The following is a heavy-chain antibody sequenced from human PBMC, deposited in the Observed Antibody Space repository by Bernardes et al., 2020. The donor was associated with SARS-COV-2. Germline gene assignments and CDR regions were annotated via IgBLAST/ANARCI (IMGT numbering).Heavy chain of an antibody. D-gene: IGHD3-10*01. CDR2: INAGNGNT. CDR1: GYTFTSYA. Sequence: ASVKVSCKASGYTFTSYAMHWVRQAPGQRLEWMGWINAGNGNTKYSQKFQGRVTITRDTSASTAYMELSSLRSEDTAVYYCARGYSYFGSGSFKWFDPWGQGTLVTVSS. CDR3: ARGYSYFGSGSFKWFDP. J-gene: IGHJ5*02. V-gene: IGHV1-3*01.